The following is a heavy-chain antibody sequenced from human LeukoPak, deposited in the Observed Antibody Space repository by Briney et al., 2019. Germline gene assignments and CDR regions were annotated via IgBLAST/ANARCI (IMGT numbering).Heavy chain of an antibody. J-gene: IGHJ4*02. Sequence: PGGSLRLSCAPSGCTFSRHGMHWVRQAPGKGLEWEAIISNDGSRKYYANSVEGRFTISRDNPKNTLYLQMDSLRAEDTAVYYCARNRAWNYFDYWGQGTLVTVSS. V-gene: IGHV3-30*03. CDR2: ISNDGSRK. CDR3: ARNRAWNYFDY. D-gene: IGHD2/OR15-2a*01. CDR1: GCTFSRHG.